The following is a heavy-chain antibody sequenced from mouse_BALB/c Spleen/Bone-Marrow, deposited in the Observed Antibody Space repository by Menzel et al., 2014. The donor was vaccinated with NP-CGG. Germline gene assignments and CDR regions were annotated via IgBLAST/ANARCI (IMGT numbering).Heavy chain of an antibody. J-gene: IGHJ4*01. CDR3: ARNYEGVGAMDY. V-gene: IGHV2-2*02. D-gene: IGHD1-1*01. Sequence: QVQLQQSGPGLVQPSQSLSITCTVSGFSLTNYGVHWVRLSPGKGLEWLGVIWNSGNTNYNAAFISRLSINMDNSKSQVFFKMNSLQANDTAVYYCARNYEGVGAMDYWGQGTSVTVPS. CDR1: GFSLTNYG. CDR2: IWNSGNT.